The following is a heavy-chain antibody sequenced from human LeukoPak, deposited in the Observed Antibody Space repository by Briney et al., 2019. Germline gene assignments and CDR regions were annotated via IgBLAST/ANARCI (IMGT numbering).Heavy chain of an antibody. CDR3: ARHPRYRGVTYYFDY. D-gene: IGHD3-10*01. V-gene: IGHV4-4*07. CDR1: GDFIGSFY. Sequence: PSETLSLTCDVSGDFIGSFYWSWIRQPAGKGLEWIGHIYSSGSTNYNPSLKSRVTMSVDTSKNQFSLKLSSVTAADTAVYYCARHPRYRGVTYYFDYWGQGTLVTVSS. CDR2: IYSSGST. J-gene: IGHJ4*02.